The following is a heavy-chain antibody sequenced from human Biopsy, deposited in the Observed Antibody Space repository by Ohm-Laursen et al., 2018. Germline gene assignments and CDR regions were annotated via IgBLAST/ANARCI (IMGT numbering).Heavy chain of an antibody. V-gene: IGHV1-69*04. D-gene: IGHD3-3*01. CDR3: AADADGYYTEFDY. CDR1: GGPSSNYA. J-gene: IGHJ4*02. Sequence: ASVKVSCNAPGGPSSNYAFSWVRQAPGQGLEWVGRIVPVLGHLNYAQRFQGRVSITADKSTSYVFMELSRLTSGDTAVYYCAADADGYYTEFDYWGPGTLVTVSS. CDR2: IVPVLGHL.